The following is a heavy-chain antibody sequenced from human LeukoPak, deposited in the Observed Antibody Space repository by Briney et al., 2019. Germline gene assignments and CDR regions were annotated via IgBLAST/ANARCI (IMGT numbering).Heavy chain of an antibody. D-gene: IGHD4-17*01. CDR2: IDHSGST. Sequence: PSETLSLTCAVYGGSFSGYYWSWIRQPPGKGLEWIGEIDHSGSTNYNPSLKSRVTISVDTSKNQFSLKLSSVTAADTAVYYCASRATVTIDHWGQGTLVTVSS. J-gene: IGHJ4*02. CDR1: GGSFSGYY. CDR3: ASRATVTIDH. V-gene: IGHV4-34*01.